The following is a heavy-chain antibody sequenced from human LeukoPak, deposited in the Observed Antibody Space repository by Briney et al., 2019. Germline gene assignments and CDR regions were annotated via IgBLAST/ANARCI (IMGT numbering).Heavy chain of an antibody. CDR3: ARGFYDSSGYELYYFDY. J-gene: IGHJ4*02. Sequence: WIRQPPGKGLEWIGYIYYSGSTYYNPSLKSRVTISVDTSKNQFSLKLSSVTAADTAVYYCARGFYDSSGYELYYFDYWGQGTLVTVSS. D-gene: IGHD3-22*01. V-gene: IGHV4-30-4*01. CDR2: IYYSGST.